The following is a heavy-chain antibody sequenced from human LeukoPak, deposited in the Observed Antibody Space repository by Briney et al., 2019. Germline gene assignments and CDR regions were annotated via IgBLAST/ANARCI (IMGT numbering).Heavy chain of an antibody. D-gene: IGHD5-18*01. V-gene: IGHV3-23*01. J-gene: IGHJ4*02. Sequence: AGGSLRLSCAASGFTFSSYAMSWFRHALGKGLEWFSAISGSGGSTYYADSVKGRFTISRDNSKNTLYLQMNSLRAEDTAVYYCAKDPRYSYVDYWGQGTLVTVSS. CDR3: AKDPRYSYVDY. CDR1: GFTFSSYA. CDR2: ISGSGGST.